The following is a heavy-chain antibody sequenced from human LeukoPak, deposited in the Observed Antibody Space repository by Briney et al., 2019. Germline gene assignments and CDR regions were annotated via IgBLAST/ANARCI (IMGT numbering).Heavy chain of an antibody. Sequence: PSETLSLTCAVYGGSFSGYYWSWIRQPPGKGLEWIGEINHSGSTNYNPSLKSRVTISVDTSKNQFSLKLSSVTAADTAVYYCAVDIAVAGGVMGAFDIWGQGKMVTVSS. V-gene: IGHV4-34*01. J-gene: IGHJ3*02. CDR1: GGSFSGYY. CDR3: AVDIAVAGGVMGAFDI. CDR2: INHSGST. D-gene: IGHD6-19*01.